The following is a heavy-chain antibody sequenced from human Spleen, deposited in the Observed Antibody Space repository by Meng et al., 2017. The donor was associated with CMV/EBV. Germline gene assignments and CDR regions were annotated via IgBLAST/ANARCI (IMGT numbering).Heavy chain of an antibody. V-gene: IGHV1-8*02. CDR3: ASAVLACQLPPAGYNCFDP. J-gene: IGHJ5*02. D-gene: IGHD2-2*01. CDR1: GYTFTSYG. CDR2: MNPNTGDT. Sequence: ASVKVSCKASGYTFTSYGINWVRQATGQGLEWMGWMNPNTGDTGFAQKFQGRVTMTRDTSISTAYLELSSLRSDDTAVYYCASAVLACQLPPAGYNCFDPWGQGTLVTVSS.